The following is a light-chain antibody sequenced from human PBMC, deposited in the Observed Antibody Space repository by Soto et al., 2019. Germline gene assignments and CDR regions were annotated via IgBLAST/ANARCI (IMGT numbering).Light chain of an antibody. CDR3: TSYTSSSTFL. CDR2: DVN. Sequence: QSALAQPASVSGSPGQSITISCTGTSSDIGGYNFVSWYQQHPGKAPKLMIFDVNSRPSGVPNRFSGSKSGNMASLTISRLQAEDEADYYCTSYTSSSTFLFGGGTKLTVL. J-gene: IGLJ2*01. CDR1: SSDIGGYNF. V-gene: IGLV2-14*03.